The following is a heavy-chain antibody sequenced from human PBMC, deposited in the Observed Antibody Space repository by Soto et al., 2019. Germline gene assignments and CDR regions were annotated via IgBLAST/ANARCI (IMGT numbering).Heavy chain of an antibody. CDR2: IYPGDSDT. D-gene: IGHD3-22*01. CDR3: AASYYDDSSGYYSALGAFDI. V-gene: IGHV5-51*01. J-gene: IGHJ3*02. CDR1: GYSFTSYW. Sequence: PGESLKISCKGSGYSFTSYWIGWVRQMPGKGLEWMGIIYPGDSDTRYSPSFQAQVTIPADKSISTAYLQWSSLKASDTAMYYCAASYYDDSSGYYSALGAFDIWGQGTMVTVSS.